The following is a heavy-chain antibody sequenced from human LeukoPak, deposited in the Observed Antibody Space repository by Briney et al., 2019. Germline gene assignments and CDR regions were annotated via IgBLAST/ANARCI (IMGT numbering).Heavy chain of an antibody. J-gene: IGHJ4*02. V-gene: IGHV1-18*01. CDR2: ISAYNGNT. CDR3: ARGSGVLDYGDYRDY. Sequence: GASVKVSCKASGYTFTSYGISWVRQAPGQGLEWMGWISAYNGNTNYAQKLQGRVTMTTDTSTSTAYMELRSLRSDDTAVYYCARGSGVLDYGDYRDYWGQGTLVTVSP. D-gene: IGHD4-17*01. CDR1: GYTFTSYG.